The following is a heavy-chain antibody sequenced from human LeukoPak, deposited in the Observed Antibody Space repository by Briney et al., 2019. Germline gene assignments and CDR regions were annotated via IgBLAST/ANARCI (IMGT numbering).Heavy chain of an antibody. V-gene: IGHV3-7*01. CDR2: INPDGRSK. CDR1: GFTFSNHW. D-gene: IGHD2-21*01. CDR3: ATYS. Sequence: PGGSLRLSCAASGFTFSNHWMTWVRQDPGKGLEWVATINPDGRSKYYVDSLRGRFTISRDNAKNSLYLQMYSLRAEDTAVYYCATYSRGQGTLVTVSS. J-gene: IGHJ4*02.